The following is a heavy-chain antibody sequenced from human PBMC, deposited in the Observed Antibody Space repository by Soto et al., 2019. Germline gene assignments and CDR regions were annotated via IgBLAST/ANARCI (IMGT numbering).Heavy chain of an antibody. D-gene: IGHD3-9*01. CDR2: IIPILGIA. V-gene: IGHV1-69*04. CDR3: AKDAKFDDIYTGYFVNDL. Sequence: GASVKVSCKASGGTFSSYTISWVRQAPGQGLEWMGRIIPILGIANYAQKFQGRVTITADKSTSTAYMELSSLRSEDTAVYYCAKDAKFDDIYTGYFVNDLWGQGSLVTVSS. CDR1: GGTFSSYT. J-gene: IGHJ5*02.